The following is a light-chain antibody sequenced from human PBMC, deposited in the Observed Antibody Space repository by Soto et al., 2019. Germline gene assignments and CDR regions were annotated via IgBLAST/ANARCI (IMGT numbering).Light chain of an antibody. J-gene: IGKJ4*01. V-gene: IGKV1-5*03. CDR2: EAS. CDR3: QRTLALALT. CDR1: ASLGNW. Sequence: QITNVPASLPASAGARVPITCRASASLGNWLAWYQQNSGKATNLLIHEASNLEDGVPSRFSGSGKGTHYTLSTCELRPVEISTLISQRTLALALTFGGGTRVE.